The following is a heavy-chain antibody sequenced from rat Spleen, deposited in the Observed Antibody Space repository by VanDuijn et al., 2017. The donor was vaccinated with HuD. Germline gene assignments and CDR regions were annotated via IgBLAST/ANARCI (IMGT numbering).Heavy chain of an antibody. J-gene: IGHJ2*01. Sequence: EVQLVESDGGLVQPGKSLKLSCAASGFTFSSFPMAWVRQAPKKGLEWVAYISSGGGGIYYPDSVKGRFTISRDNTKSTLSLQMDSLRSEDTATYYCARRHYGYTDYFDYWGQGVMVPVSS. V-gene: IGHV5-25*01. CDR1: GFTFSSFP. D-gene: IGHD1-11*01. CDR2: ISSGGGGI. CDR3: ARRHYGYTDYFDY.